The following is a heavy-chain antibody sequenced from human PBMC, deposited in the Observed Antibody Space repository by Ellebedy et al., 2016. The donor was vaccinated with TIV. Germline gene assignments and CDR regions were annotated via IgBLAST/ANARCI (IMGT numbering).Heavy chain of an antibody. CDR3: ARDSTLYVWGSDRVYYFDY. J-gene: IGHJ4*02. CDR1: GFTFSSYS. CDR2: ISSSSSYI. Sequence: PGGSLRLSCAASGFTFSSYSMNWVRQAPGKGLEWVSSISSSSSYIYYADSVKGRFTISRDNAKNSLYLQMNSLRAEDTAVYYCARDSTLYVWGSDRVYYFDYWGQGTLVTVSS. D-gene: IGHD3-16*02. V-gene: IGHV3-21*01.